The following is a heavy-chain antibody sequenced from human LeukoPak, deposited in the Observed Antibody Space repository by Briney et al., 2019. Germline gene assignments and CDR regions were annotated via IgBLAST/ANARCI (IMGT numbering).Heavy chain of an antibody. CDR2: IKSKTDGGTT. Sequence: PGGSLRLSCAASGFTFSSYAMSWVRQAPGKGLEWVGRIKSKTDGGTTDYAAPVKGRFTISRDDSKNTLYLQMNSLKTEDTAVYYCTTDRRGSPTYGMDVWGQGTTVTVSS. J-gene: IGHJ6*02. CDR3: TTDRRGSPTYGMDV. CDR1: GFTFSSYA. D-gene: IGHD1-26*01. V-gene: IGHV3-15*01.